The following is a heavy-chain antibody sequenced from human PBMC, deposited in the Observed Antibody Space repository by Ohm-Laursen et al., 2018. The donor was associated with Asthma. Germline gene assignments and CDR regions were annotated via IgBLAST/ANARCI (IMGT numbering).Heavy chain of an antibody. D-gene: IGHD4-23*01. Sequence: SLRLSCAASGFTFSSYGMHWVRQAPGKGLEWVSAISGSGGSTYYADSVKGRFTISRDNSKNTLYLQMNSLRAEDTAVYYCADHTVVTTWGLDYWGQGTLVTVSS. J-gene: IGHJ4*02. V-gene: IGHV3-23*01. CDR2: ISGSGGST. CDR1: GFTFSSYG. CDR3: ADHTVVTTWGLDY.